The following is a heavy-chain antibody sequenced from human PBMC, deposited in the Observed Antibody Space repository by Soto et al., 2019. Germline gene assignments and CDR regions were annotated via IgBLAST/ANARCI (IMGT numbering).Heavy chain of an antibody. CDR3: ARDSGQGKYYYYSGMDV. CDR1: GGSLSDYY. CDR2: ISYSGIT. D-gene: IGHD3-10*01. Sequence: QVQLQESGPGLVKPSETLSLTCTVSGGSLSDYYWSWIRQPPGKGLEWVGFISYSGITNYNPSLKSRVTISVDTSKNQFSLKLNSVTAADTAVYYCARDSGQGKYYYYSGMDVWGQGTTVTVSS. V-gene: IGHV4-59*01. J-gene: IGHJ6*02.